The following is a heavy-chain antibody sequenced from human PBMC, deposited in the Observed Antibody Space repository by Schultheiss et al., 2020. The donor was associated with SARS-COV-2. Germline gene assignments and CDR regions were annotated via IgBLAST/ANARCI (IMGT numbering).Heavy chain of an antibody. J-gene: IGHJ3*02. Sequence: SETLSLTCTVSGGSVSRSGYYWSWIRQAPGKGLEWIGEINHSGSTSYNPSLKSRVTISADTSKNQFSLRLSSVTAADTAVYYCARAKRGAKGAFDIWGQGTMVTVSS. V-gene: IGHV4-34*01. CDR3: ARAKRGAKGAFDI. D-gene: IGHD3-10*01. CDR1: GGSVSRSGYY. CDR2: INHSGST.